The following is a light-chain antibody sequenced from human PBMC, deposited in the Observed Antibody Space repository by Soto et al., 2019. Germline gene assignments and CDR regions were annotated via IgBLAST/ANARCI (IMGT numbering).Light chain of an antibody. Sequence: EIVLTQSPGTLSLSPGERATLSCRASQSVSSTYLAWYQQKPGQALRLLIYGASSRATGIPDRFSGSGSGTDFTLTISRLEPEDFAVYYCQQYSSLVLTFSGGTKVEIK. CDR1: QSVSSTY. CDR2: GAS. J-gene: IGKJ4*01. CDR3: QQYSSLVLT. V-gene: IGKV3-20*01.